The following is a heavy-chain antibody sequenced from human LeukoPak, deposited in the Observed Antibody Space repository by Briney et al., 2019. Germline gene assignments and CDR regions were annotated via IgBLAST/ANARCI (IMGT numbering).Heavy chain of an antibody. J-gene: IGHJ2*01. CDR2: IHYTGAT. CDR3: ARGVLGPYYFDL. D-gene: IGHD7-27*01. CDR1: GGSFRGYY. V-gene: IGHV4-34*01. Sequence: SETLSITCAVYGGSFRGYYWSWIRHPPGKGPDWIGEIHYTGATNYKPSLKSRVTISGDPSKNQVSLRVSSVTAADTAVYYCARGVLGPYYFDLWGRGTLVTVSS.